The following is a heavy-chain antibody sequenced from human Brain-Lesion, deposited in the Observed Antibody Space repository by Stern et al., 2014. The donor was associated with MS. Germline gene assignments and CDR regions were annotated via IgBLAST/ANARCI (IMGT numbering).Heavy chain of an antibody. J-gene: IGHJ4*02. Sequence: QVQLVQSGPGLVKPSETLSFTCTVSGGSISRSTYYWGWLRLSPGKGLGWIGSVYYSGSTFYNPSLKSRVPISVHLSTNQFSLRLPSVTAADTGLYYCARASGLFEYWGQGVLVTVSS. CDR1: GGSISRSTYY. V-gene: IGHV4-39*01. D-gene: IGHD3-16*01. CDR3: ARASGLFEY. CDR2: VYYSGST.